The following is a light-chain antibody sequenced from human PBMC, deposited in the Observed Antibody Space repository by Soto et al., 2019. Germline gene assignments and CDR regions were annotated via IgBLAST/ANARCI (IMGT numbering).Light chain of an antibody. CDR3: QQRNDWPRLT. V-gene: IGKV3-11*01. J-gene: IGKJ5*01. CDR2: EAS. Sequence: ESVLTQSPATLSLSPGERATLSCRASQNVRTYLAWYQHKPGQAPRLRIYEASNRATGIPARFSGSGSGTDFTLTISSLDPEDFAGYYCQQRNDWPRLTFGQGTRLEIK. CDR1: QNVRTY.